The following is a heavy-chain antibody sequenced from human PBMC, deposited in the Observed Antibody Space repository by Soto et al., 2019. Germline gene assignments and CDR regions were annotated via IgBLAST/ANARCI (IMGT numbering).Heavy chain of an antibody. CDR1: GGSFSGYY. V-gene: IGHV4-34*01. Sequence: SETLSLTCAVYGGSFSGYYWSWIRQPPGKGLEWIGEINHSGSTNYNPSLKSRVTISVDTSKNQFSLKLSSVTAADTAVYYCARPSGSYLFYFDYWGQGTLVTVSS. D-gene: IGHD1-26*01. J-gene: IGHJ4*02. CDR2: INHSGST. CDR3: ARPSGSYLFYFDY.